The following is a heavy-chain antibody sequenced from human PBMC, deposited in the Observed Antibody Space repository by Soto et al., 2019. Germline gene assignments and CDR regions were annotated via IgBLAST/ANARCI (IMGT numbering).Heavy chain of an antibody. D-gene: IGHD4-4*01. CDR1: VLTFSSYA. Sequence: PGGSLRLSCAASVLTFSSYAMSWVRQAPGKGLEWVSAISGSGGSTYYADSVKGRFTISRDNSKNTLYLQMNSLRAEDTAVYYCAKNSNHEPQYYYYYGMDVWGQGTTVTVSS. J-gene: IGHJ6*02. CDR3: AKNSNHEPQYYYYYGMDV. V-gene: IGHV3-23*01. CDR2: ISGSGGST.